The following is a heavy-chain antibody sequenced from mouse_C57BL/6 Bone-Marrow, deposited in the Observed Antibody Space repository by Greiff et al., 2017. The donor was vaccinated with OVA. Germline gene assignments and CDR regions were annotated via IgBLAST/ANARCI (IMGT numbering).Heavy chain of an antibody. CDR2: INPSNGGT. CDR1: GYTFTSYW. V-gene: IGHV1-53*01. CDR3: ARYDGCYYYAMDY. Sequence: QVQLQQPGTELVKPGASVKLSCKASGYTFTSYWMHWVKQRPGQGLEWIGNINPSNGGTNYNEKFKSKATLTVDKSSSTAYMQLSSLTSEDSAVYDCARYDGCYYYAMDYWGQGTSVTVSS. J-gene: IGHJ4*01. D-gene: IGHD2-3*01.